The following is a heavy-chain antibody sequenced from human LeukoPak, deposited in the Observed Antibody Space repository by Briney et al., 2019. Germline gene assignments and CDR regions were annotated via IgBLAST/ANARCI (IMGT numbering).Heavy chain of an antibody. V-gene: IGHV1-46*01. J-gene: IGHJ6*03. Sequence: ASVKVSCKASGYTFTMYYIHWVRQAPGQGLEWIGMINPSDGATTYAQRFQGRVTMARDMSTTTVYMDLRSLRSEDTAVYFCARERRGGRGGIWEGLFASYYTYYYMDVWGRGTTVTVSS. CDR2: INPSDGAT. CDR1: GYTFTMYY. D-gene: IGHD3-3*01. CDR3: ARERRGGRGGIWEGLFASYYTYYYMDV.